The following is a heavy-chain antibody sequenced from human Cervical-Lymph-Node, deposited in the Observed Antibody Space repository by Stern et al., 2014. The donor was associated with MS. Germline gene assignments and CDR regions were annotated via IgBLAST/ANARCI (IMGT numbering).Heavy chain of an antibody. CDR2: IRGGTGST. Sequence: EVQLVESGGGLVKPGGSLRLSCAVSASTFSAYSINWVRHAPGQGLEWVASIRGGTGSTYYADSVKGRFAISRDNDKKSLYLHMTTLRVEDTAIYYCTIRDNYGDYWGQGTLVTVSS. CDR3: TIRDNYGDY. CDR1: ASTFSAYS. D-gene: IGHD3-16*01. V-gene: IGHV3-21*01. J-gene: IGHJ4*02.